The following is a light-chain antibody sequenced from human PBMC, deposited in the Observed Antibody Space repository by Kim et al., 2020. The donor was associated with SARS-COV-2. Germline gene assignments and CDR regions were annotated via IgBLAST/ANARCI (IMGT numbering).Light chain of an antibody. CDR2: ETS. V-gene: IGKV1-5*03. Sequence: DIQMTQSPSTLSASIGDRVTITCRASQSISSWLAWYQQKPGKAPKVLIYETSNLESGVPSRFSGSGSGTEFTLTISGLQPDDFVTYYCQQYHTYSTFGQGTKLEI. J-gene: IGKJ2*01. CDR1: QSISSW. CDR3: QQYHTYST.